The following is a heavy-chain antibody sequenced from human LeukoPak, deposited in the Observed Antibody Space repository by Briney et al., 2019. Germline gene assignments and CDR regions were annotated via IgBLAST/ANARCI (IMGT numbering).Heavy chain of an antibody. CDR3: ARVPYCSSTSCRRTSQYFQH. CDR2: ISYDGSNK. Sequence: PGRSLRLSCAASGFTFSSYAMHWVRQAPGKGLEWVAVISYDGSNKYYADSVKGRFTISRDNSKNTLYLQMNSLRAEDTAVYYCARVPYCSSTSCRRTSQYFQHCGQGTLVTVSS. D-gene: IGHD2-2*01. J-gene: IGHJ1*01. V-gene: IGHV3-30-3*01. CDR1: GFTFSSYA.